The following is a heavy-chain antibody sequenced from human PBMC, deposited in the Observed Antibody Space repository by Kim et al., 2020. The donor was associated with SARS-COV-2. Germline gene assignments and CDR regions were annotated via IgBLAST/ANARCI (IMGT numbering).Heavy chain of an antibody. Sequence: QKLQGRVTMTTDTSTSTAYMELRSLRSDDTAVYYCARERGHYYDMGSGDYWGQGTLVTVSS. CDR3: ARERGHYYDMGSGDY. J-gene: IGHJ4*02. V-gene: IGHV1-18*01. D-gene: IGHD3-22*01.